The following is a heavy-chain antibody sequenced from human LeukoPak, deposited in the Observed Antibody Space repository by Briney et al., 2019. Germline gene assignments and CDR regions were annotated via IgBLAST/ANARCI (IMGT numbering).Heavy chain of an antibody. V-gene: IGHV3-53*01. CDR2: IYSGGST. D-gene: IGHD6-19*01. CDR3: ARGWNSGWFGDY. J-gene: IGHJ4*02. Sequence: GGSLRLSCAASGFSVSSNYMSWVRQAPGKGLEWVSIIYSGGSTYYADSVKGRFTISRDNSKNTLFLQMHTLRAEDTAVYYCARGWNSGWFGDYWGQGTLVTVSS. CDR1: GFSVSSNY.